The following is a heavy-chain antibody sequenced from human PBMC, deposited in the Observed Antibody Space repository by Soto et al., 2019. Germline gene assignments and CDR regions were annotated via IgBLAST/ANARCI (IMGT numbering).Heavy chain of an antibody. CDR2: IIPIFGTA. V-gene: IGHV1-69*13. D-gene: IGHD3-9*01. CDR1: GGTFSSYA. J-gene: IGHJ4*02. Sequence: ASVKVSCKASGGTFSSYAISWVRQAPGQGLEWMGGIIPIFGTANYAQKFQGRVTITADESTSTAYMELSSLRSEDTAVYYCARNKHTRTVEGFDWFQRTPFDYWGQGTLVTVSS. CDR3: ARNKHTRTVEGFDWFQRTPFDY.